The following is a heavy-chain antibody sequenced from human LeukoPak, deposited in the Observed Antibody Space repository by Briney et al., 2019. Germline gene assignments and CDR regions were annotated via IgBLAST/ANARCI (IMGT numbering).Heavy chain of an antibody. J-gene: IGHJ4*02. CDR2: INTNTGNP. D-gene: IGHD3-22*01. CDR3: ARDITPTYYYDSSGYPGGEFDY. CDR1: GYTFTSYA. V-gene: IGHV7-4-1*02. Sequence: ASVKVSCKASGYTFTSYAMNWVRQAPGQGLEWMGWINTNTGNPTYAQGFTGRFVFSLDTSVSTAYLQISSLKAEDTAVYYCARDITPTYYYDSSGYPGGEFDYWGQGTLVTVSS.